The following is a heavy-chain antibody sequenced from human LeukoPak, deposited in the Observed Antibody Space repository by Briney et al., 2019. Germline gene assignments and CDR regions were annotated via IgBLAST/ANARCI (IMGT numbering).Heavy chain of an antibody. CDR1: GGTFSSYA. Sequence: ASVKASCKASGGTFSSYAISWVRQAPGQGLEWMGGIIPIFGTANYAQKFQGRVTITTDESTSTAYMELSSLRSEDTAVYYCARGGWSGIDFVYWGQGTLVTVPS. V-gene: IGHV1-69*05. D-gene: IGHD1-14*01. CDR2: IIPIFGTA. J-gene: IGHJ4*02. CDR3: ARGGWSGIDFVY.